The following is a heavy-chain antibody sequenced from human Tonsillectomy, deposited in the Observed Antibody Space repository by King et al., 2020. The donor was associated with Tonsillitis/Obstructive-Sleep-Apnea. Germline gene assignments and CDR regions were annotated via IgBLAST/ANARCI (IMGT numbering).Heavy chain of an antibody. CDR2: ISWNSGSI. D-gene: IGHD6-6*01. V-gene: IGHV3-9*01. CDR3: AKDPSSTWGGCDDPIFDY. Sequence: VQLVESGGGLVQPGRSLRLSCAASGFTFDDYAMHWVRQAPGKGLEWVSGISWNSGSIGYADSVKGRFTISRDNAKNSLYLQMNSLRAEDTALYYCAKDPSSTWGGCDDPIFDYWGQGTLVTVSS. CDR1: GFTFDDYA. J-gene: IGHJ4*02.